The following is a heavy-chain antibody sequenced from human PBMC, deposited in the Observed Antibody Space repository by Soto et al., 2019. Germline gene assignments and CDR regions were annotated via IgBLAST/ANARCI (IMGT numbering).Heavy chain of an antibody. CDR1: GYTLTELS. CDR3: ATGRPQLGYCSGGSCNFDLGYYFDY. J-gene: IGHJ4*02. Sequence: ASVKVSCKVSGYTLTELSMHWVRQAPGKGLERMGGFDPEDGETIYAQKFQGRVTMTEDTSTDTAYMELSSLRSEDTAVYYCATGRPQLGYCSGGSCNFDLGYYFDYWGQGTLVTVSS. V-gene: IGHV1-24*01. CDR2: FDPEDGET. D-gene: IGHD2-15*01.